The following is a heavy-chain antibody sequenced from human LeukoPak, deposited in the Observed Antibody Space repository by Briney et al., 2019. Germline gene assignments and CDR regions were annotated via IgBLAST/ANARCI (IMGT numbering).Heavy chain of an antibody. CDR2: IYPGDSDT. CDR1: GYSFTSYW. V-gene: IGHV5-51*01. CDR3: ARQYYYDSSGYYEYYFDY. J-gene: IGHJ4*02. Sequence: GESLKISCKASGYSFTSYWIGWVRQMPGKGLEWMGIIYPGDSDTRYSPSFQGQATISADKSISTAYLQWSSLKASDTAMYYCARQYYYDSSGYYEYYFDYWGQGTLVTVSS. D-gene: IGHD3-22*01.